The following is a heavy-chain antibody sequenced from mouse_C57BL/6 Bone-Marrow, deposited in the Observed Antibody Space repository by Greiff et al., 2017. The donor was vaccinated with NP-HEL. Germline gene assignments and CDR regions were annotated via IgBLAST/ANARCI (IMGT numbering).Heavy chain of an antibody. CDR1: GYSITSDYA. CDR3: ARDTTATFDY. V-gene: IGHV3-2*02. J-gene: IGHJ2*01. D-gene: IGHD1-2*01. Sequence: VQLKESGPGLVKPSQSLSLTCTVTGYSITSDYAWNWIRQFPGNKLEWMGYISYSGSTSYNPSLKSRISITRDTSKNQFFLQLNSVTTEDTATYYCARDTTATFDYWGQGTTLTVSS. CDR2: ISYSGST.